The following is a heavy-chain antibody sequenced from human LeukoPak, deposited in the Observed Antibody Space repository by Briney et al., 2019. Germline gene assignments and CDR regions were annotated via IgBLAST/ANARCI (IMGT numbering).Heavy chain of an antibody. CDR3: ASAYSSSSPVDY. Sequence: GGSLRLSCAASGFTFSSYSMNWVRQAPGKGLEWVSSISGSSSYIYYADSVKGRFTISRDNAKNSLYLQMNSLRAEDTAVYYCASAYSSSSPVDYWGQGTLVTVSS. D-gene: IGHD6-6*01. CDR2: ISGSSSYI. V-gene: IGHV3-21*01. CDR1: GFTFSSYS. J-gene: IGHJ4*02.